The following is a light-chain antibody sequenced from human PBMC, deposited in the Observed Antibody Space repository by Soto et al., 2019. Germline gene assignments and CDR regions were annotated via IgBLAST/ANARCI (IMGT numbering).Light chain of an antibody. J-gene: IGLJ2*01. CDR3: AAWDDSLNGVI. Sequence: QSALTQPASVSGSPGQSIAISCTGSSSDVGGYKYVSWYQQHPGKAPKLMIYDVSNRPSGVSDRFSGSKSGNTASLTISGLQSEDEADYYCAAWDDSLNGVIFGAGTQLTVL. CDR1: SSDVGGYKY. V-gene: IGLV2-14*03. CDR2: DVS.